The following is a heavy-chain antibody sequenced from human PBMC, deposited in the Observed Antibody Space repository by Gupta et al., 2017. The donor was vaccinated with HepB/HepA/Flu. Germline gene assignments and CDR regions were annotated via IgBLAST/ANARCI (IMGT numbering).Heavy chain of an antibody. CDR2: ISYDGSNK. Sequence: QVQLVESGGGVVQPGRSLRLSCAASGFTFSSYAMHWVRQAPGKGLEWVAVISYDGSNKYYADSVKGRFTISRDNSKNTLYLQMNSLRAEDTAVYYCARDLEYCSSTSCYSFDYWGQGTLVTVSS. D-gene: IGHD2-2*01. CDR1: GFTFSSYA. V-gene: IGHV3-30-3*01. J-gene: IGHJ4*02. CDR3: ARDLEYCSSTSCYSFDY.